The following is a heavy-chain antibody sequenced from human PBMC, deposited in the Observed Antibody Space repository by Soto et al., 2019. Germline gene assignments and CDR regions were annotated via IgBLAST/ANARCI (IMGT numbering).Heavy chain of an antibody. V-gene: IGHV3-30*18. CDR1: GFTFSSYG. CDR2: ISYDGSNK. CDR3: AKVITFGGVIAAIDY. D-gene: IGHD3-16*02. J-gene: IGHJ4*02. Sequence: PGGSLRLSCAASGFTFSSYGMHWVRQAPGKGLEWVAVISYDGSNKYYADSVKGRFTISRDNSKNTLYLQMNSLRAEDTAVYYCAKVITFGGVIAAIDYWGQGTLVTVSS.